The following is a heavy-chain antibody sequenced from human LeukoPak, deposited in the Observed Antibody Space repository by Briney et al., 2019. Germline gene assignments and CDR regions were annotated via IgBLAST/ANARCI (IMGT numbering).Heavy chain of an antibody. CDR1: GGSISSSSYY. D-gene: IGHD1-1*01. CDR2: IYYSGST. V-gene: IGHV4-39*07. Sequence: SEALSLTCTVSGGSISSSSYYWGWIRQPPGKGLEWIGSIYYSGSTYYNPSLKSRVTISVDTSKNQFSLKLSSVTAADTAVYYCARSQLERYNWFDPWGQGTLVTVSS. CDR3: ARSQLERYNWFDP. J-gene: IGHJ5*02.